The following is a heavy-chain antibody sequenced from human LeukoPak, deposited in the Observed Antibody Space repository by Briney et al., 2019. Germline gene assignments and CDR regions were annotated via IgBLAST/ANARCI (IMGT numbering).Heavy chain of an antibody. V-gene: IGHV3-53*01. J-gene: IGHJ4*02. D-gene: IGHD6-6*01. CDR1: GFIVRNNY. CDR3: ARVFEYSTSRGYFDY. CDR2: LYSAGAT. Sequence: GGSLRLSCAVSGFIVRNNYMNWVRQAPGKGLEWVSLLYSAGATYYADSVKGRFTISRDNSRNTLYLQMNSLTAEDTAVYYCARVFEYSTSRGYFDYWGQGTLVTVSS.